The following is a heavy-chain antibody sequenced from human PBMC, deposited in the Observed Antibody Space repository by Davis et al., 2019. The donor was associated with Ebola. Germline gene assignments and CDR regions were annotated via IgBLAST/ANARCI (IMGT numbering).Heavy chain of an antibody. V-gene: IGHV3-23*01. Sequence: GGSLRLSCVASGFRFSSYVMGWVRQAPGKGLEWVSRIGRSGDTADYGDSVRGRFTISRDNSKNTLYLQMISLRAEDTATYYCARGRGYCSGGTCRNWFDPWGQGTLVTVSS. J-gene: IGHJ5*02. CDR3: ARGRGYCSGGTCRNWFDP. CDR1: GFRFSSYV. D-gene: IGHD2-15*01. CDR2: IGRSGDTA.